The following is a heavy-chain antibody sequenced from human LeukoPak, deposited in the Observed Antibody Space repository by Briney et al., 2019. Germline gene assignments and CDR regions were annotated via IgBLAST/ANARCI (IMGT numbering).Heavy chain of an antibody. Sequence: SETLSLTCTVSGGSISSSSYYWGWIRQPPGKGLEWIGSIYYSGSTYYNPSLKSRVTISVDTSKNQFSLKLNSVTPEDTAVYYCAREYSSGWRTAFDIWGQGTMVTVSS. D-gene: IGHD6-19*01. CDR2: IYYSGST. CDR1: GGSISSSSYY. V-gene: IGHV4-39*01. J-gene: IGHJ3*02. CDR3: AREYSSGWRTAFDI.